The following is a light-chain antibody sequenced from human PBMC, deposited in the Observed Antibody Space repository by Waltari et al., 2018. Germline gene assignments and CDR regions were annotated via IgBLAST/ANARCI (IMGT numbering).Light chain of an antibody. Sequence: YVLTQPPSMSVAPGKTARITCGGSNVGGKSAQGYQQKPGQAPVLVMHYNTDRPSGIPGRCSGSNSGNTATLTINRVEAGDEADYYCQVWGDDSGPYVIFGGGTKLTVL. J-gene: IGLJ2*01. CDR1: NVGGKS. CDR3: QVWGDDSGPYVI. V-gene: IGLV3-21*04. CDR2: YNT.